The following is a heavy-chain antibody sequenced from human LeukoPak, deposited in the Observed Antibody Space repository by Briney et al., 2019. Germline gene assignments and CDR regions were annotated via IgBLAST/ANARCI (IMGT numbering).Heavy chain of an antibody. J-gene: IGHJ2*01. D-gene: IGHD1-14*01. Sequence: SETLSLTCAVYAGSFSGYYWSWIRQPPGKGLECIGEINPSGSTNYNPSLKSRVTISVDTSKNQFSLKLSSVTAADTAVYYCARGRGIPRRYFDLWGRGTLVTVSS. CDR2: INPSGST. V-gene: IGHV4-34*01. CDR3: ARGRGIPRRYFDL. CDR1: AGSFSGYY.